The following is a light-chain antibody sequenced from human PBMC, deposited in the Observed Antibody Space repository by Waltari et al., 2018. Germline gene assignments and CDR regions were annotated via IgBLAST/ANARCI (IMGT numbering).Light chain of an antibody. J-gene: IGKJ1*01. CDR3: QQYDYWPWT. CDR1: QSLTMST. Sequence: DIVMTQSPATLSLSPGDSAPLSCRASQSLTMSTFPWFHQKPGQPPRLLIYGTSTRAAGIPDRFSGSGSGTDFSLTISGLQPEDFATYYCQQYDYWPWTFGQGTRVE. V-gene: IGKV3D-15*01. CDR2: GTS.